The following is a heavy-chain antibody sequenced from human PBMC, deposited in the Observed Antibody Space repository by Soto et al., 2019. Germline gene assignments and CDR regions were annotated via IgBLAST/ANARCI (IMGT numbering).Heavy chain of an antibody. J-gene: IGHJ5*02. V-gene: IGHV3-23*01. D-gene: IGHD3-22*01. CDR2: ISCSGGST. CDR3: AKDMTMTIQWYNWFDP. CDR1: GFTFSSYA. Sequence: GGSLRLSCAASGFTFSSYAMSWVRQAPGKGLEWVLAISCSGGSTYYADSVKGRFTISRDNSKNTLYLQMNSLRAEDTAVYYCAKDMTMTIQWYNWFDPWGQGTLVTVSS.